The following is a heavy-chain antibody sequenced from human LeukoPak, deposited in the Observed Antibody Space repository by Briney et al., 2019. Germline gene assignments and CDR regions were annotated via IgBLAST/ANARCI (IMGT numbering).Heavy chain of an antibody. V-gene: IGHV7-4-1*02. J-gene: IGHJ4*02. D-gene: IGHD3-10*01. Sequence: ASVKVSCKASGYTFTSIGITWVRQAPGQGLEWMGWINTNTGNPTYALGFTGRFVFSLDTSVSTAYLQISSLKAADTAVYYCARDWGIYYGSGSPDYWGQGTLVTVSS. CDR1: GYTFTSIG. CDR3: ARDWGIYYGSGSPDY. CDR2: INTNTGNP.